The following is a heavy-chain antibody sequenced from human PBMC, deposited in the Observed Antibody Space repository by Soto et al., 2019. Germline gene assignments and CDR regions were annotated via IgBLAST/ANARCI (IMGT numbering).Heavy chain of an antibody. CDR1: GFTFSSYG. CDR2: ISYDGSNK. J-gene: IGHJ3*02. CDR3: AKAGYYYSSGFYSGDAFDI. V-gene: IGHV3-30*18. Sequence: QVQLVESGGGVVQPGRSLRLSCAASGFTFSSYGMHWVRQAPGKGLEWVAVISYDGSNKYYADSVKGRFTISRDNSKNTWYMKRNSLRVGDTAVYYCAKAGYYYSSGFYSGDAFDIWGKGTMVTVS. D-gene: IGHD3-22*01.